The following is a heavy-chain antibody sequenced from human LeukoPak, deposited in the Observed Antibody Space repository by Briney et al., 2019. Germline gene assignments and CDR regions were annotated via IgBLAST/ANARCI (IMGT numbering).Heavy chain of an antibody. J-gene: IGHJ4*02. D-gene: IGHD6-19*01. CDR3: AKVPSYSSGWYYFDY. CDR1: GFTFSSYE. Sequence: GGSLRLSCAASGFTFSSYEMNWVRQAPGKGLEWVSYISSSGSTIYYADSVKGRFTISRDNAKNSLYLQMNSLRAEDTALYYCAKVPSYSSGWYYFDYWGQGTLVTVSS. CDR2: ISSSGSTI. V-gene: IGHV3-48*03.